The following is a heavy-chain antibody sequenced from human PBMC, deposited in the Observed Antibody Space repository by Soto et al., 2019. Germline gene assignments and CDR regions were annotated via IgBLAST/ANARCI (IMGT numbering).Heavy chain of an antibody. CDR3: AREGTLLGGTTTDYYYYGLDV. CDR2: MNPNSGNT. J-gene: IGHJ6*02. CDR1: GYTFTSYD. V-gene: IGHV1-8*01. D-gene: IGHD1-26*01. Sequence: QVQLVQSGAEVKKPGASVKVSCKASGYTFTSYDINWVRQATGQGLEWMGWMNPNSGNTDYAQKFQGRVTMTRNTSISTAYMELNSLRSEDTAVYYCAREGTLLGGTTTDYYYYGLDVWGQGTTVTVSS.